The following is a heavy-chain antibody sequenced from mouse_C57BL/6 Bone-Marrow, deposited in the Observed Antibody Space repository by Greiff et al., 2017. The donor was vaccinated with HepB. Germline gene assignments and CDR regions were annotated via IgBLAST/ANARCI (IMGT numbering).Heavy chain of an antibody. Sequence: EVQLVESEGGLVQPGSSMKLSCTASGFTFSDYYMAWVRQVPEKGLEWVANINYDGSSTYYLDSLKSRFIISRDNAKNILYLQKSSLKSEDTAKYYCERDRYDYDGGDWYFDVWGKGTTVTVSS. CDR3: ERDRYDYDGGDWYFDV. CDR1: GFTFSDYY. V-gene: IGHV5-16*01. D-gene: IGHD2-4*01. CDR2: INYDGSST. J-gene: IGHJ1*03.